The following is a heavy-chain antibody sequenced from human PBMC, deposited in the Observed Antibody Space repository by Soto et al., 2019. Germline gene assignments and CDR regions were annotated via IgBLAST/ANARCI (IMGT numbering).Heavy chain of an antibody. CDR1: GFTVSRTY. J-gene: IGHJ4*02. D-gene: IGHD3-16*01. V-gene: IGHV3-53*01. Sequence: PGGSLRLSCAASGFTVSRTYMTWVRQAPGKGLEWVSVIYSAGNTYYADSVKGRFTISRDNSRNTVYLQMNSLRAEGTAIYYCARDSRYVGDNYGLDHWGQGSLVTVSS. CDR3: ARDSRYVGDNYGLDH. CDR2: IYSAGNT.